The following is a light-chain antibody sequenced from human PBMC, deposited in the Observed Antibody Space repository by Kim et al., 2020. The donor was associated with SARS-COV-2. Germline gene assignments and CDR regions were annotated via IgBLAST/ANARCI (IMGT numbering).Light chain of an antibody. V-gene: IGLV3-25*03. CDR2: KDS. J-gene: IGLJ3*02. CDR3: QTGDSSGNDWV. Sequence: SYELTQPPSVSVSPGQTARITCCGDAMPKQYAYWYQQKPGQAPVLVIYKDSERPSGIPERFSGSSAGTTDTLTISRVQAEDEADYYCQTGDSSGNDWVFG. CDR1: AMPKQY.